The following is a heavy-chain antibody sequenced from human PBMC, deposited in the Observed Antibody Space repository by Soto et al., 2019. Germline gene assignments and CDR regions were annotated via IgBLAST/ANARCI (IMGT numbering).Heavy chain of an antibody. CDR2: IYWDDDK. D-gene: IGHD6-13*01. V-gene: IGHV2-5*02. Sequence: QITLKESGPTLVKPTQPLTLTCTFSGFSLSTSGVGVGWIRQPPGEALEWLALIYWDDDKRHSPSLQSRLSITKDTSNHQAVLTRTHMDPVDTATYYCARSVAAGGPFYFDDWGQGTLVTVSS. J-gene: IGHJ4*02. CDR3: ARSVAAGGPFYFDD. CDR1: GFSLSTSGVG.